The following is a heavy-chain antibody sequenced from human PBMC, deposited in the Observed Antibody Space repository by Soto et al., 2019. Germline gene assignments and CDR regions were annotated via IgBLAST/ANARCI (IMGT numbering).Heavy chain of an antibody. V-gene: IGHV4-59*01. D-gene: IGHD3-10*01. CDR2: IYYSGSA. CDR3: ASTGSGSSDY. Sequence: SETLSLTCTVSGGSMSGYYWSWIRQPPGKGLEWIGYIYYSGSANYNPSLKSRVTMSVATSKNQISLKLSSVTAADTAVYFCASTGSGSSDYWGQGTLVTVSS. CDR1: GGSMSGYY. J-gene: IGHJ4*02.